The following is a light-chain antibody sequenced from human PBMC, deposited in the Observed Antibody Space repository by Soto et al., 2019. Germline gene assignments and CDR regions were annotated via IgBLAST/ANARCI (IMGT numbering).Light chain of an antibody. CDR1: SSNIGSNA. Sequence: QSVLTQPPSASGNPGQRVTISCFGSSSNIGSNAVNWYQQLPGTAPKLLIYTFAQRPSGVPDRFSGSKSGTSASLAISGLQSEDEADYYCASWDVSLNAWVFGGGTKLTVL. V-gene: IGLV1-44*01. CDR2: TFA. CDR3: ASWDVSLNAWV. J-gene: IGLJ3*02.